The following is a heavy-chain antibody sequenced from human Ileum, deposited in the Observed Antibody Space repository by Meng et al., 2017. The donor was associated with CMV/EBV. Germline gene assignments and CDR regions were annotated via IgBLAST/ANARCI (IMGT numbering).Heavy chain of an antibody. CDR2: LNQDGTQK. CDR1: GFTFSGYG. CDR3: LVGAPLGH. Sequence: GESLKVSCSASGFTFSGYGMSWVRQAPGKGLEWVASLNQDGTQKYYVDSVEGRFSISRDNAKNSLSLQLNSQRVEDTAVYYCLVGAPLGHWGQGTLVTVSS. V-gene: IGHV3-7*01. D-gene: IGHD1-26*01. J-gene: IGHJ4*02.